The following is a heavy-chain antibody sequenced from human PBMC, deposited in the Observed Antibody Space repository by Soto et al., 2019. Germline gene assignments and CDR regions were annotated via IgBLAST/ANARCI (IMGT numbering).Heavy chain of an antibody. Sequence: GGSLRLSCAASGFSFSVSAMHWVRQASGKGLEWVGRIRSRAHSYATAYAESVKGRFIVSRDDAKNTAYLQLSSLQIEDTAMCYCLHCSPSNCLAYWGQGTMVTVSS. D-gene: IGHD2-2*01. CDR3: LHCSPSNCLAY. CDR1: GFSFSVSA. CDR2: IRSRAHSYAT. J-gene: IGHJ3*01. V-gene: IGHV3-73*01.